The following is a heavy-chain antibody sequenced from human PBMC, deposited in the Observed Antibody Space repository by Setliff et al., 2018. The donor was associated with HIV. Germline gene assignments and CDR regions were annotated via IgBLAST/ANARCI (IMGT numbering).Heavy chain of an antibody. CDR1: GHTLSGYF. Sequence: ASVKVSCKSSGHTLSGYFIHWVRQAPGQGPEWVGWISPHSGATNYAQKFQGRVTLTRDAPITTAYMELNSLRSDDTAMYYCARDRLYCSRGSCYPNWFDSWGQGTLVTVSS. J-gene: IGHJ5*01. CDR2: ISPHSGAT. D-gene: IGHD2-15*01. CDR3: ARDRLYCSRGSCYPNWFDS. V-gene: IGHV1-2*02.